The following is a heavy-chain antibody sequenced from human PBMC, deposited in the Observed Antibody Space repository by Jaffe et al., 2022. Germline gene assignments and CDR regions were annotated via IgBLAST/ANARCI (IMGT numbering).Heavy chain of an antibody. D-gene: IGHD1-1*01. CDR2: IYPGDSDT. J-gene: IGHJ6*03. Sequence: EVQLVQSGAEVKKPGESLKISCKGSGYSFTSYWIGWVRQMPGKGLEWMGIIYPGDSDTRYSPSFQGQVTISADKSISTAYLQWSSLKASDTAMYYCARGFKEPYLNHYYYYMDVWGKGTTVTVSS. CDR3: ARGFKEPYLNHYYYYMDV. CDR1: GYSFTSYW. V-gene: IGHV5-51*03.